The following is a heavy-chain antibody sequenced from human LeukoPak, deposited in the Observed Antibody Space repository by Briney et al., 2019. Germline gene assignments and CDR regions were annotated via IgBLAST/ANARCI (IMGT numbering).Heavy chain of an antibody. CDR1: GDSVSSISAA. V-gene: IGHV6-1*01. CDR3: ARTTEGYCRGSSCYYYYYYMDV. D-gene: IGHD2-15*01. CDR2: TYYRSKLYN. Sequence: SQTLSLTCAIAGDSVSSISAAWNWIRQSPSRGLEWLGRTYYRSKLYNDYAVSVKSRITINPDTSKNQFSLKLSSVTAADTAVYYCARTTEGYCRGSSCYYYYYYMDVWGKGTTVTVSS. J-gene: IGHJ6*03.